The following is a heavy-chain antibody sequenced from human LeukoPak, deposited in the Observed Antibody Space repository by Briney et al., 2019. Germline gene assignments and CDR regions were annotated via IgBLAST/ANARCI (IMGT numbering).Heavy chain of an antibody. Sequence: GGSLRLSCAASGFTVSSNYMSWVRQAPGKGLEWVSVIYSGGSTYYADSVKGRFTISRDNSKNTLYLQMNSLRAEDTAVYYCARAPWFGELLSPLYYFDYWGQGTLVTVSS. CDR2: IYSGGST. D-gene: IGHD3-10*01. CDR3: ARAPWFGELLSPLYYFDY. V-gene: IGHV3-53*01. CDR1: GFTVSSNY. J-gene: IGHJ4*02.